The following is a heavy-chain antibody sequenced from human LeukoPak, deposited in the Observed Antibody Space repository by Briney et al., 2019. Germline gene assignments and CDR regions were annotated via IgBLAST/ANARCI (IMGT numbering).Heavy chain of an antibody. CDR2: ISDSGAYT. CDR1: GFTFSSCA. CDR3: AELGITMIGGV. D-gene: IGHD3-10*02. J-gene: IGHJ6*04. V-gene: IGHV3-23*01. Sequence: GGSLRLSCAASGFTFSSCAMSWVRQAPGKGLEWVSAISDSGAYTYYADSVKGRFTISRDNSKNTLYLQMNSLRAEDTAVYYCAELGITMIGGVWGKGTTVTISS.